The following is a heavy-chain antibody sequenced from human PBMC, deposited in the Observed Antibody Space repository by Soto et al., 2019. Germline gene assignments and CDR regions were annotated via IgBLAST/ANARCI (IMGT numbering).Heavy chain of an antibody. CDR1: GFTFSSYS. Sequence: GGSLRLSCAASGFTFSSYSMSWVRQAPGKGLEWVSGFRTGGDDGTTYYADSVKGRFTISRDNSKNTLFLQMNSLRAEDTAIYYCAKKVNSGPGSQYFDYWGQGTQVTVSS. J-gene: IGHJ4*02. D-gene: IGHD3-10*01. V-gene: IGHV3-23*01. CDR3: AKKVNSGPGSQYFDY. CDR2: FRTGGDDGTT.